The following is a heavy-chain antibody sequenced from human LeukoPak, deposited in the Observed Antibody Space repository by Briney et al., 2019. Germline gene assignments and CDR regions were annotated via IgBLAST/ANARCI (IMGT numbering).Heavy chain of an antibody. J-gene: IGHJ4*02. CDR1: GFTFSNYA. V-gene: IGHV3-30-3*01. Sequence: GGSLRLSCAASGFTFSNYAMHWVRQAPGKGLEWVSVITYNGSNTYYADSVKGRFTISRDNAKNSLYLQMNSLRSEDTAVYYCARVPDRYSLNADDYWGQGTLVTVSS. CDR2: ITYNGSNT. D-gene: IGHD1-26*01. CDR3: ARVPDRYSLNADDY.